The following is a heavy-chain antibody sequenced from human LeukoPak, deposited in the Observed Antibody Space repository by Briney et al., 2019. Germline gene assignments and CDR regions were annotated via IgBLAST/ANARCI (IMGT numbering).Heavy chain of an antibody. J-gene: IGHJ4*02. V-gene: IGHV4-4*07. CDR1: GGSISSYY. D-gene: IGHD6-13*01. Sequence: SETLSLTCTVSGGSISSYYWSWIRQPAGKGLEWIGRIYTSGSTNYNPSLKSRVTMSVDTSKNQFSLKLSSVTAADTAVYYCARGDSSSWYDRFDYWGQGTLVTVSS. CDR3: ARGDSSSWYDRFDY. CDR2: IYTSGST.